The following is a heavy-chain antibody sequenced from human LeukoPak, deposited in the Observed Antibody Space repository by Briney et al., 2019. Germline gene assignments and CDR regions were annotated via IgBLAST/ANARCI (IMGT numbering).Heavy chain of an antibody. CDR2: IKHDGSEK. Sequence: GGSLRLSCAASGFTFSSYSMNWVRQAPGKGLEWVANIKHDGSEKYYMDSVKGRFTISRDNAKNSLYLQMNSLRAEDTAVYYCAREARIAVAGPYFDYWGQGTLVTVSS. D-gene: IGHD6-19*01. CDR3: AREARIAVAGPYFDY. V-gene: IGHV3-7*01. J-gene: IGHJ4*02. CDR1: GFTFSSYS.